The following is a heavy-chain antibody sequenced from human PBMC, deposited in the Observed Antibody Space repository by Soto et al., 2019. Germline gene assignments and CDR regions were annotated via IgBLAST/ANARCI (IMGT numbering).Heavy chain of an antibody. CDR3: ARGRRSWFDP. V-gene: IGHV6-1*01. J-gene: IGHJ5*02. CDR1: GDSVSSNSAA. CDR2: TYYRSKWYN. Sequence: SQTLSLTCAISGDSVSSNSAAWNCIIQSPSRGLEWLGRTYYRSKWYNDYAVSVKSRITINPDTSKNQFSLQLNSVTPEDTAVYYCARGRRSWFDPWGQGTLVTVSS.